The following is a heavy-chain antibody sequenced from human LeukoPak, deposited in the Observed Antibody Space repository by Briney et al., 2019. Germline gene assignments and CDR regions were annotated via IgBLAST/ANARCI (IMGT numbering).Heavy chain of an antibody. V-gene: IGHV3-23*01. Sequence: GGSLRLSCAASGFTLSSYAMSWVRQAPGKGLEWVSAISGSGGSTYYADSVKGRFTISRDNSKNTLYLQMNSLRAEDTAVYYCAKEVSHSSGWFYYFDYWGQGTLVTVSS. CDR1: GFTLSSYA. CDR2: ISGSGGST. CDR3: AKEVSHSSGWFYYFDY. D-gene: IGHD6-19*01. J-gene: IGHJ4*02.